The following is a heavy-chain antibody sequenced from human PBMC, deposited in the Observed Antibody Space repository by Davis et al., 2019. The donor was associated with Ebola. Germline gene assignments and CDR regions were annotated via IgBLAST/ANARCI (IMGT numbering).Heavy chain of an antibody. CDR1: GFTFSSYA. D-gene: IGHD3-22*01. CDR3: ARDRGSSGYYYYFDY. V-gene: IGHV3-30-3*01. CDR2: ISYDGSNK. Sequence: GESLKISCAASGFTFSSYAMHWVRQAPGTGLEWVAVISYDGSNKYYADSVKGRFTISRDNSKNTLYLQMNSLRAEDTAVYYCARDRGSSGYYYYFDYWGQGTLVTVSS. J-gene: IGHJ4*02.